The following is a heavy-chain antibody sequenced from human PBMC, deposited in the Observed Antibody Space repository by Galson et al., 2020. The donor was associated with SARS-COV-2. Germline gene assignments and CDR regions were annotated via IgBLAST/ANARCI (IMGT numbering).Heavy chain of an antibody. CDR1: GFTFYTYA. D-gene: IGHD2-15*01. V-gene: IGHV3-30-3*01. Sequence: GGSLRLSCAGPGFTFYTYAMHWVRQAPGKGLEWVAVVSSDGSRTYYADSVRDRFTISRDNSEKTLYLYMDSLRPEDTAVYYCARSPGMVGTVSFDLWGRGTLVTVSP. CDR2: VSSDGSRT. CDR3: ARSPGMVGTVSFDL. J-gene: IGHJ2*01.